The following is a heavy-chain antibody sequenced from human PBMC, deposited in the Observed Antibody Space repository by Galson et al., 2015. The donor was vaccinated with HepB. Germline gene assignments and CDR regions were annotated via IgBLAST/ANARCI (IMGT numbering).Heavy chain of an antibody. CDR1: GYILTELS. V-gene: IGHV1-24*01. D-gene: IGHD4-11*01. Sequence: SVKVSCKVSGYILTELSMHWVRQAPGKGLEWMGGFDPEDGETIYAQKFQGRAIMTEDRSTDTAYMELRSLRSEDTAVYYCATDVLPTVTSFDYWGQGTVVTVSS. CDR2: FDPEDGET. CDR3: ATDVLPTVTSFDY. J-gene: IGHJ4*02.